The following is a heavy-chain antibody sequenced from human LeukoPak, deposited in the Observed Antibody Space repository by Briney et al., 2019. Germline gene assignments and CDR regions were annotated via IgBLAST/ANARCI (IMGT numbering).Heavy chain of an antibody. CDR3: ARDFSGGFDY. V-gene: IGHV3-23*01. J-gene: IGHJ4*02. CDR2: ISGSGGST. CDR1: GFTFSTYA. Sequence: PGGSLRLSCAASGFTFSTYAMSWVRQAPGKGLEWVSAISGSGGSTYYADSVKGRFTISRDNAKNSLYLQMNSLRAEDTAVYYCARDFSGGFDYWGQGTLVTVSS. D-gene: IGHD3-10*01.